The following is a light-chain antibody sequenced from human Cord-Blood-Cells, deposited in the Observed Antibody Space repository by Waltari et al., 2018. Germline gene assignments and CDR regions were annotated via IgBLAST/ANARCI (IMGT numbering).Light chain of an antibody. CDR1: QSISSY. CDR3: QQSYSTPWT. CDR2: AAS. Sequence: DIQMTQSPTYLSASVGDRVTITCRARQSISSYVNWYQQKPGKAPKLLIYAASSLQSGVPTRCSGSGAGTDFTLTISSLQPEDFATYYCQQSYSTPWTFGQGTKVEIK. J-gene: IGKJ1*01. V-gene: IGKV1-39*01.